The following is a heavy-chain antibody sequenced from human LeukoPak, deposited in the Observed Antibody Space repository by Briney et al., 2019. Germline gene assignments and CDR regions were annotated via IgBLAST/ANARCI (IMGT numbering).Heavy chain of an antibody. J-gene: IGHJ4*02. V-gene: IGHV1-69*05. Sequence: GASVKVSCKTSGGTFNSYAINWVRQAPGQGLEWMGGIIPRLGTTKYIQKVQGRMTITTDESTTIAYMELSSLRSEDTAVYYCAADGTDWGQGALVTVSS. CDR3: AADGTD. CDR2: IIPRLGTT. CDR1: GGTFNSYA.